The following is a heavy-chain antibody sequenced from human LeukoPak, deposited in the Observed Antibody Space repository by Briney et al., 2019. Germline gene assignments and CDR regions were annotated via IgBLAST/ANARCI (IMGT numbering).Heavy chain of an antibody. J-gene: IGHJ3*02. Sequence: SQTLSLTCAISGDTVSSNSAAWNWIRQSPSRGLEWLGRTYYRSKWYNDYAASVKSRITINPDTSKNQFSLQLNSVTPKDTAVYYCAKAYDYTKSRAFDIWGQGTMVTVSS. D-gene: IGHD3-16*01. V-gene: IGHV6-1*01. CDR3: AKAYDYTKSRAFDI. CDR2: TYYRSKWYN. CDR1: GDTVSSNSAA.